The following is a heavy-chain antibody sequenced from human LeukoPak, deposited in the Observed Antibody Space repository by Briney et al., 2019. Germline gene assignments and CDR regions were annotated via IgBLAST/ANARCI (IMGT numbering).Heavy chain of an antibody. J-gene: IGHJ4*02. CDR1: GYTFTGYY. CDR3: ATGANWNDGYFDY. Sequence: ASVKVSCKASGYTFTGYYMHWVRQAPGQGLEWMGIINPSGGSTSYAQKFQGRVTMTRDMSTSTVYMELSSLRSEDTAVYYCATGANWNDGYFDYWGQGTLVTVSS. V-gene: IGHV1-46*01. CDR2: INPSGGST. D-gene: IGHD1-1*01.